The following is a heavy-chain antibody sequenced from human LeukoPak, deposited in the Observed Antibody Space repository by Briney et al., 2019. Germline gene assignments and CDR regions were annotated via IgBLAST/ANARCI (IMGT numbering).Heavy chain of an antibody. CDR3: VRGEAITMIVVVITINH. CDR2: IKCDGSEK. CDR1: GFTFGSSW. D-gene: IGHD3-22*01. Sequence: GGSLRLSCAASGFTFGSSWMHWVCQAPEKGLEWVADIKCDGSEKYYVDSVKGRLTISRDNAKNSLYLQVNSLRAEDMTVYYCVRGEAITMIVVVITINHWGQGTLVTVSS. V-gene: IGHV3-52*01. J-gene: IGHJ5*02.